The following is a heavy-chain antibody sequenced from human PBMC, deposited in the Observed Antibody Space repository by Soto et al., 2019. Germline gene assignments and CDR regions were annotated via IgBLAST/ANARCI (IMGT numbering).Heavy chain of an antibody. CDR2: ISSNSAYI. Sequence: EGSLRLSCAASGFTFRSFTMNWVRQAPGKGLEWVSTISSNSAYIYYTDALRGRFTISRDNAKSSLHLQMNSLRAEDTAVYYCTRDASRDSSARGWFDPWGPGTLVTVSS. CDR1: GFTFRSFT. J-gene: IGHJ5*02. CDR3: TRDASRDSSARGWFDP. V-gene: IGHV3-21*01. D-gene: IGHD6-13*01.